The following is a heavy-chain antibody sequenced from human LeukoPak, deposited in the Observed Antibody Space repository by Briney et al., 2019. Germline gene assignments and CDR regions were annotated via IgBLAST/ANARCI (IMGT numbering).Heavy chain of an antibody. D-gene: IGHD6-19*01. J-gene: IGHJ4*02. CDR2: IYYSGST. CDR3: ARHLGMRSSLYFGY. V-gene: IGHV4-39*01. CDR1: GGSISSSSYY. Sequence: PSETLSLTCTVSGGSISSSSYYWGWIRQPPGKGLEWIGSIYYSGSTYYNPSLKSRVTISVDTSKNQFSLKLSSVTAADTAVYYCARHLGMRSSLYFGYWGQGTLVTVSS.